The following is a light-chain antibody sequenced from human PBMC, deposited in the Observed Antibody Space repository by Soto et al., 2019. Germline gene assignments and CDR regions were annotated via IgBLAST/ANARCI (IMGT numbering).Light chain of an antibody. CDR3: AVWDDSLNGHV. Sequence: QSVLTQPPSASGTPGQTVTISCSGSSSNIGTSSVHRYKHLPGTAPKPLIYTNDQRPSGVPDRFSGSKSGTSASLAISGLQSEDEADYYCAVWDDSLNGHVFGGGSKVTFL. CDR2: TND. J-gene: IGLJ1*01. CDR1: SSNIGTSS. V-gene: IGLV1-44*01.